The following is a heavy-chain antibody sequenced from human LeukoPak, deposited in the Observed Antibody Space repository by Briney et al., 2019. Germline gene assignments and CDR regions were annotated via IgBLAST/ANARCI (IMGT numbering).Heavy chain of an antibody. Sequence: SGTLSLTCTVSGGSISSYYWSWIRQTPGKGLEWIGYIYYSGSTNYNSSLKSRVTISVDTSKNQFSLKLSSVTAADTAVYFCARHGASGSYLYYFDYWGQGTLVTVSS. CDR3: ARHGASGSYLYYFDY. CDR2: IYYSGST. D-gene: IGHD1-26*01. J-gene: IGHJ4*02. CDR1: GGSISSYY. V-gene: IGHV4-59*08.